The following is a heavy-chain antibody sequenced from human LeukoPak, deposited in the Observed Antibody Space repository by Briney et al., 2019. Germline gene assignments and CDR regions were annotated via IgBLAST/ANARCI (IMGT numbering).Heavy chain of an antibody. CDR1: GFTFSSYA. CDR3: AKSPDTWNYGFLEY. J-gene: IGHJ4*02. CDR2: ISYDGSNK. Sequence: GGSLRLSCAASGFTFSSYAMHWVRQAPGKGLEWVAVISYDGSNKYYADSVKGRFTISRDNSKNTMYLQMNSLRAEDTAVYYCAKSPDTWNYGFLEYWGQGTLVTVSS. V-gene: IGHV3-30*04. D-gene: IGHD1-7*01.